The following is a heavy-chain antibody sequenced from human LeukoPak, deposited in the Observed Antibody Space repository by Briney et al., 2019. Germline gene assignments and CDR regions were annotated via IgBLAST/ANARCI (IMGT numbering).Heavy chain of an antibody. CDR1: GFTFSSYS. V-gene: IGHV3-48*01. D-gene: IGHD3-16*02. J-gene: IGHJ4*02. CDR3: ARDRIDYDYVWGSYRYSGYFDY. Sequence: GGSLRLSCAASGFTFSSYSMNWVRQAPGKGLEWVSYISSSSSTIYYADSVKGRFTISRDNAKNSLYLQMNSLRAEDTAVYYCARDRIDYDYVWGSYRYSGYFDYWGQGTLVTVSS. CDR2: ISSSSSTI.